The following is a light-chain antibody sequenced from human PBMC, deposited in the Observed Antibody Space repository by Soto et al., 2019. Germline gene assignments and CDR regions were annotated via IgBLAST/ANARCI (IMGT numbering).Light chain of an antibody. CDR1: QGISNY. Sequence: DIQMTQSPSAMSASVGDRVTITCRASQGISNYLAWFQQKPGKVPKRLIYAASSLQGGVPSRFSGSGSGTEXXXXISSXQXXXXAXYYCLQHNSYPLTFGGGTKVEIK. CDR3: LQHNSYPLT. CDR2: AAS. V-gene: IGKV1-17*03. J-gene: IGKJ4*01.